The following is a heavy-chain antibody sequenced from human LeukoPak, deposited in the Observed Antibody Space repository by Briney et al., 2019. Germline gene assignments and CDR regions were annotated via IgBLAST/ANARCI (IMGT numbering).Heavy chain of an antibody. CDR1: GFTFSSYS. Sequence: PGGSLRLSCAASGFTFSSYSMNWVRQAPGKGLEWVSYISSSSSTVYYADSVKGRFTISRDNAKNSLYLQMNSLRAEDTAVYYCARWGRKYCSSTSCYSNYYYYYMDVWGKGTTVTVSS. D-gene: IGHD2-2*01. J-gene: IGHJ6*03. V-gene: IGHV3-48*01. CDR3: ARWGRKYCSSTSCYSNYYYYYMDV. CDR2: ISSSSSTV.